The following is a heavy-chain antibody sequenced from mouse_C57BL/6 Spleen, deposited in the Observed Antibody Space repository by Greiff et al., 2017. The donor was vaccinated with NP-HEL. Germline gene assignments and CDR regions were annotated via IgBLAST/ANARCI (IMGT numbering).Heavy chain of an antibody. CDR2: INPNNGGT. Sequence: VQLQQSGPELVKPGASVKISCKASGYTFTDYYMNWVKQSHGKSLEWIGDINPNNGGTSYNQKFKGKATLTVDKSSSTAYMELRSLTSEDSAVYYCAILLYYGSSYGYYFDYWGQGTTLTVSS. CDR3: AILLYYGSSYGYYFDY. CDR1: GYTFTDYY. V-gene: IGHV1-26*01. J-gene: IGHJ2*01. D-gene: IGHD1-1*01.